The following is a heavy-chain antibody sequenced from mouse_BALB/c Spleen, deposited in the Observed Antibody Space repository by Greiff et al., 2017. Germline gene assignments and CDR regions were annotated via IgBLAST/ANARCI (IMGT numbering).Heavy chain of an antibody. Sequence: EVMLVESGGGLVKPGGSLKLSCAASGFTFSSYAMSWVRQTPEKRLEWVASISSGGSTYYPDSVKGRFTISRDNARNILYLQMSSLRSEDTAMYYCARGTMDYWGKGTSVTVSS. V-gene: IGHV5-6-5*01. CDR2: ISSGGST. CDR1: GFTFSSYA. J-gene: IGHJ4*01. CDR3: ARGTMDY.